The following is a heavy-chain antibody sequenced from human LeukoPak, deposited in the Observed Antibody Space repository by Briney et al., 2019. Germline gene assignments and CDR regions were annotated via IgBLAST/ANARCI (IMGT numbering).Heavy chain of an antibody. V-gene: IGHV3-21*01. CDR3: ARGPMYYYGSGSPNYFDY. J-gene: IGHJ4*02. CDR2: ISSSSSYI. D-gene: IGHD3-10*01. CDR1: GFTFSSYS. Sequence: GGSLRLSCAASGFTFSSYSMNWVRQAPGKGLEWVSSISSSSSYIYYADSVKGRFTISRDNAKNSRYLQMNSLRAEDTAVYYCARGPMYYYGSGSPNYFDYWGQGTLVTVSS.